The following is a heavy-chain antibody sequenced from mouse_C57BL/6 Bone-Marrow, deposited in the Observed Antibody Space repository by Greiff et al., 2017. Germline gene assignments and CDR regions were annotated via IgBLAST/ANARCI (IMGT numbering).Heavy chain of an antibody. J-gene: IGHJ3*01. CDR2: IHPNSGST. CDR3: AIYYEYDEAWFAY. D-gene: IGHD2-4*01. CDR1: GYTFTSYW. Sequence: QVQLQQPGAELVKPGASVKLSCKASGYTFTSYWMHWVKQRPGQGLEWIGMIHPNSGSTNYNEKFKSKATLTVDKSSSTAYMQLSSLTSEDSAVYYCAIYYEYDEAWFAYWGQGTLVTVSA. V-gene: IGHV1-64*01.